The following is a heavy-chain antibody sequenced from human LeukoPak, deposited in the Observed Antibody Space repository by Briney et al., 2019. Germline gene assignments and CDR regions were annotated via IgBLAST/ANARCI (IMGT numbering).Heavy chain of an antibody. V-gene: IGHV1-46*01. CDR2: INPSGGST. D-gene: IGHD1-26*01. CDR3: ARGVGATDYFDY. CDR1: GYTFTNYY. Sequence: ASVKVSCKASGYTFTNYYMHWVRQAPGQRIEGMGIINPSGGSTSCAQKFQGRVTMTRDTSASTVYMELSSLRSEDTAVYYCARGVGATDYFDYWGQGTLVTVSS. J-gene: IGHJ4*02.